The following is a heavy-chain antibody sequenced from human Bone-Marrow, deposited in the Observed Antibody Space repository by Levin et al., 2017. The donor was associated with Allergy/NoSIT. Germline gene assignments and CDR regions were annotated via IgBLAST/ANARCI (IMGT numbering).Heavy chain of an antibody. CDR2: IYWDDDK. CDR1: GFSLSTSGVG. V-gene: IGHV2-5*02. J-gene: IGHJ4*02. CDR3: AHKNSRYYFGY. Sequence: SGPTLVKPTQTLTLTCTFSGFSLSTSGVGVGWIRQPPGRALEWLAVIYWDDDKRYSPSLKSRLTITKDTSKNQVVLTVTNMDPVDTATYYCAHKNSRYYFGYWGQGTLVTFSS. D-gene: IGHD3-9*01.